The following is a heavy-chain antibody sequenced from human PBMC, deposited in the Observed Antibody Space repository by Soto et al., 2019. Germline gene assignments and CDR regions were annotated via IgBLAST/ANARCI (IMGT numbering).Heavy chain of an antibody. V-gene: IGHV4-31*11. D-gene: IGHD2-2*01. J-gene: IGHJ3*02. CDR2: IYYSGST. Sequence: SETLSLTCAVSGGSISSGGYSWSWIRQPPGKGLEWIGYIYYSGSTYYNPSLKSRVTISVDTSKNQFSLQLSSVTAADTAVYYCARDVGYCLTTNRYDVFDIWGQGSMVTVSS. CDR3: ARDVGYCLTTNRYDVFDI. CDR1: GGSISSGGYS.